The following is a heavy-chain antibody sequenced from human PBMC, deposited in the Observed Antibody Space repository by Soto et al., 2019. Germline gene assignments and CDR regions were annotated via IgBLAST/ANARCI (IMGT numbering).Heavy chain of an antibody. D-gene: IGHD3-22*01. CDR2: ISYDGSNK. Sequence: GGSLRLSCAASGFTFSSYAMHWVRQAPGKGLEWVAVISYDGSNKYYADSVKGRFTISRDNSKNTLYLQMNSLRAEDTAVYYCARISYYDSSGYSYWGQGTLVTVSS. CDR3: ARISYYDSSGYSY. V-gene: IGHV3-30-3*01. J-gene: IGHJ4*02. CDR1: GFTFSSYA.